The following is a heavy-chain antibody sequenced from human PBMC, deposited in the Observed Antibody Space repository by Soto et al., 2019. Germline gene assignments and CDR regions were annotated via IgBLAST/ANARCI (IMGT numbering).Heavy chain of an antibody. CDR3: ARDGVAPGLYFDH. CDR1: GFTFSDYW. D-gene: IGHD6-13*01. V-gene: IGHV3-7*05. CDR2: IKYDGRGK. J-gene: IGHJ4*02. Sequence: EVQLVESGGGLVHPGGSLGLSCAASGFTFSDYWMNWVRQTPGKRLEWVASIKYDGRGKNYVDSVKGRFTISRDNAKNSVYLQMASLRAEDTAVYYCARDGVAPGLYFDHWGQGTPVTVSS.